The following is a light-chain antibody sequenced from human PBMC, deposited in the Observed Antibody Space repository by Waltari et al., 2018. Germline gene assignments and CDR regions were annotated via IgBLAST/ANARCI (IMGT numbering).Light chain of an antibody. CDR3: ETGGHGTWV. J-gene: IGLJ3*02. V-gene: IGLV4-69*01. Sequence: QLVLTQSPSASASPGASVKLTCTLSSGPSSNIIAWLQQRPERGPRYLMKVNSDGSHSKGDDIPDRFSGSSSGAERYLTISSLQSEDEADYYCETGGHGTWVFGGGTKLTVL. CDR1: SGPSSNI. CDR2: VNSDGSH.